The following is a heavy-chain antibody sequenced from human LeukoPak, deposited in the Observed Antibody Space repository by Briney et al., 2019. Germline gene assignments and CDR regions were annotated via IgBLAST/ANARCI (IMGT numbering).Heavy chain of an antibody. Sequence: GGSLRLSCIASGFTFGDYAMSWVRQAPGKVLEWVGFIRSKAYGGTTEYAASVKGRFTISRDDSKSIAYLQMNSLKSEDTAVYHCTRVHSGIDFDYWGQGTLVTVSS. D-gene: IGHD3-10*01. CDR3: TRVHSGIDFDY. J-gene: IGHJ4*02. CDR2: IRSKAYGGTT. V-gene: IGHV3-49*04. CDR1: GFTFGDYA.